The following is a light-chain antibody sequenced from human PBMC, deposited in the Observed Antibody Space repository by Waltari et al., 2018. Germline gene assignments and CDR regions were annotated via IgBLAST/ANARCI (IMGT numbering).Light chain of an antibody. Sequence: SYELTQAPSVSVSPGQTASITCSGDKLGDKYLNWYQHKPGQSPVLVIYQNSKRRSGIPGRFSGSISGKTATLTISAAQAMDEADYYCQAWDSGTVVFGGGTKLTVL. CDR1: KLGDKY. CDR2: QNS. CDR3: QAWDSGTVV. J-gene: IGLJ2*01. V-gene: IGLV3-1*01.